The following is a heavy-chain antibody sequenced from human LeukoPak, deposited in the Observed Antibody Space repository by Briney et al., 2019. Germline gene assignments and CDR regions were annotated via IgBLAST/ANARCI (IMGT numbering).Heavy chain of an antibody. CDR2: ISGSSSYI. V-gene: IGHV3-21*01. D-gene: IGHD3-16*01. Sequence: GGSLRLSCAASGFTFSSYSMNWVRQAPGKGLEWVSSISGSSSYIYYADSVKGRFTISRDNAKNSLYLQMNSLRAEDTAVYYCARVTYYYYYMDVWGKGTTVTVSS. J-gene: IGHJ6*03. CDR3: ARVTYYYYYMDV. CDR1: GFTFSSYS.